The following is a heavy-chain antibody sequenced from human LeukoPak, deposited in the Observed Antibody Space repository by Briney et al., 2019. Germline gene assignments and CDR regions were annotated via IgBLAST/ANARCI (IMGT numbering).Heavy chain of an antibody. V-gene: IGHV3-30-3*01. Sequence: GGSLRLSCAASGFTFSSYAMHWVRQAPGKGLEWVAVISFDGSNKYYADSVKSRFTISRDNSKNTLYLQMNSLRAEDTAVYYCARQYSNSSSAGDYWGQGTLVTVSS. J-gene: IGHJ4*02. CDR1: GFTFSSYA. CDR3: ARQYSNSSSAGDY. CDR2: ISFDGSNK. D-gene: IGHD6-6*01.